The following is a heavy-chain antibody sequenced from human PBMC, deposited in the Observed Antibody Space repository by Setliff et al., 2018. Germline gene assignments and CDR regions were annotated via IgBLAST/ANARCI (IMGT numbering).Heavy chain of an antibody. V-gene: IGHV4-61*02. J-gene: IGHJ4*02. CDR3: ASQGIVDFFDY. Sequence: SETLSLTCTVSGGSISSGSYYWSWIRQPAGKGLEWIGRIYTSGSTYYNPSLKSRVTISVDTSKNQFSLKLSSVTAADTAVYYCASQGIVDFFDYWGQGTLVTVSS. CDR2: IYTSGST. CDR1: GGSISSGSYY. D-gene: IGHD3-22*01.